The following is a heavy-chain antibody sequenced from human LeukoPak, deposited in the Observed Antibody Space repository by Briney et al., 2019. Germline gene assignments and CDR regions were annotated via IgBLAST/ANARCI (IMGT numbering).Heavy chain of an antibody. Sequence: SETLSLTCTVSGGSIGSSSYYWGWIRQPPGKGLEWIGSIYYSGSTYYNPSLKSRVTISVDTSKNQFSLKLSSVTAADTAVYYCARHPYYDFWSGYRRHAHYFDYWGQGTLVTVSS. J-gene: IGHJ4*02. CDR3: ARHPYYDFWSGYRRHAHYFDY. V-gene: IGHV4-39*01. D-gene: IGHD3-3*01. CDR1: GGSIGSSSYY. CDR2: IYYSGST.